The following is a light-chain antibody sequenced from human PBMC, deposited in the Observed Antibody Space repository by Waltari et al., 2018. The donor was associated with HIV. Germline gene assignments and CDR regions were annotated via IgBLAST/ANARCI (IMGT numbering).Light chain of an antibody. Sequence: QSALTQPASVSGSPGQSITISCTGTSSDVGSYNLVSWYQQHPGKAPKVMIYEGSKRPSGVSNRFSDSKSGNTASLTISGLQAEDEADYYCCSYTGSSTRRPYVFGTGTKVTVL. CDR1: SSDVGSYNL. V-gene: IGLV2-23*01. CDR2: EGS. CDR3: CSYTGSSTRRPYV. J-gene: IGLJ1*01.